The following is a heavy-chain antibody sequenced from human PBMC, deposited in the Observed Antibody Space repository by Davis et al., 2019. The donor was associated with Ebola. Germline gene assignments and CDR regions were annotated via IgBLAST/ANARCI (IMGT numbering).Heavy chain of an antibody. V-gene: IGHV1-46*01. CDR3: ATRVVPTVNYYYMDV. J-gene: IGHJ6*03. CDR2: INPSGGST. CDR1: GYTFTSYY. D-gene: IGHD3-3*01. Sequence: ASVKVSCKASGYTFTSYYMHWVRQAPGQGLEWMGIINPSGGSTSYAQKFQGRVTMTRDTSTSTVYMELSSLRSEDTAVYYCATRVVPTVNYYYMDVWGKGTTVTVSS.